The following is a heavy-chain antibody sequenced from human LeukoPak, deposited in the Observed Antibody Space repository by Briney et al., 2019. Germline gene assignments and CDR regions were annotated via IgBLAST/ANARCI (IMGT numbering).Heavy chain of an antibody. CDR1: VDTFTRYD. CDR2: MYPNRGKT. CDR3: ARGGNLVPGVAILYGRDV. V-gene: IGHV1-8*01. Sequence: ASVKVSCKTSVDTFTRYDMNWVRQAPGQGREWMGWMYPNRGKTDYVQKFRGGVTLTRDTSTSTAYMELSSLRSEETAVYYCARGGNLVPGVAILYGRDVWGQGTTVTVSS. D-gene: IGHD3-10*01. J-gene: IGHJ6*02.